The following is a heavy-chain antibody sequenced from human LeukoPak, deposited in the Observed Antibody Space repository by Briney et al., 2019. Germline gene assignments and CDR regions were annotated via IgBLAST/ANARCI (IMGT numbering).Heavy chain of an antibody. CDR2: INPNSGGT. CDR1: GYTVTRYY. D-gene: IGHD6-19*01. CDR3: ASADSSGCRY. J-gene: IGHJ4*02. Sequence: ASVKVSCKASGYTVTRYYIHWVRQAPGQGLDWMGWINPNSGGTNYAQKFQVRVTMTRDPSISTAYMQLSRLTSDDTAVYYCASADSSGCRYWGQGTLVTVSS. V-gene: IGHV1-2*02.